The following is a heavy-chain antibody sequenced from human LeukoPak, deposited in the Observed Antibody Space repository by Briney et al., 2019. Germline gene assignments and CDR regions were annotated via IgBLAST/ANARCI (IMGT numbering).Heavy chain of an antibody. CDR1: GFIFNNYA. CDR2: ISWNSGSI. J-gene: IGHJ6*02. D-gene: IGHD2-21*01. V-gene: IGHV3-9*01. Sequence: GGSLRLSCAGSGFIFNNYAMHWVRQPPGKGLEWVSGISWNSGSIDYADSVKGRFTISRDNAKNSLYLQMNSLRAEDTAVYYCARDLMWSESYGMDVWGQGTTVTVSS. CDR3: ARDLMWSESYGMDV.